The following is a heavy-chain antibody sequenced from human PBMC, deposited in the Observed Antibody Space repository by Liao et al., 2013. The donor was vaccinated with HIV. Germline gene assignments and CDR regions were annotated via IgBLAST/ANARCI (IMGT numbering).Heavy chain of an antibody. CDR1: GGSISSSSYY. CDR2: IYYSGAT. V-gene: IGHV4-39*07. D-gene: IGHD7-27*01. J-gene: IGHJ3*02. Sequence: QVQLQESGPGLVKPSETLSLTCTVSGGSISSSSYYWGWIRQPPGKGLEWIGNIYYSGATYFNPSLKSRVAISIDTSQNQFSLRLTSVAAADTAVYYCARQLGANDAFEIWGQGTMVTVSS. CDR3: ARQLGANDAFEI.